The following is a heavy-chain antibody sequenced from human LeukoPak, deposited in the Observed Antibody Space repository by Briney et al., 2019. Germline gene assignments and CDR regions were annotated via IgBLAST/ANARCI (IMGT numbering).Heavy chain of an antibody. D-gene: IGHD6-13*01. CDR1: DSTFTSYG. CDR3: ARDRLYAAAARFDY. Sequence: ASVKVSCKASDSTFTSYGISWVRQAPGQGLEWLGWIRAYNGNTKYAQKLQGRVTMTTDTSTSTACMELGSLGFDYRAMDYWARDRLYAAAARFDYWGQGTLVTVSS. J-gene: IGHJ4*02. V-gene: IGHV1-18*04. CDR2: IRAYNGNT.